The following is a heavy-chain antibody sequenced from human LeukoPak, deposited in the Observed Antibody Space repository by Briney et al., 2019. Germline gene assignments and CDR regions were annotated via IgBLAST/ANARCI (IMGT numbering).Heavy chain of an antibody. CDR3: ARGGYGRRYYFDY. Sequence: PSETLSLTCAVYGGSLSGYYWSWIRQPPGKGLEWIGEINHSGSTNYNPSLKSRVTISVDTSKNQFSLKLSSVTAADTAVYYCARGGYGRRYYFDYWGQGTLVTVSS. CDR1: GGSLSGYY. CDR2: INHSGST. D-gene: IGHD1-1*01. J-gene: IGHJ4*02. V-gene: IGHV4-34*01.